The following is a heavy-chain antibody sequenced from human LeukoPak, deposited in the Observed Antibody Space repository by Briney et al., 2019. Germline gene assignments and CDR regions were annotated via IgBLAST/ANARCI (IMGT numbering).Heavy chain of an antibody. J-gene: IGHJ4*02. V-gene: IGHV3-7*01. D-gene: IGHD6-13*01. Sequence: GGSLRLSCAASGFTFSTCWMSWVRQAPGKGLEWVANIKQDGSDKYYVDSVKGRFTISRDNAKNSLYLKMDSLRAEDTAVYYCTRDGVQHGKDYCGQGTLVTVSS. CDR1: GFTFSTCW. CDR2: IKQDGSDK. CDR3: TRDGVQHGKDY.